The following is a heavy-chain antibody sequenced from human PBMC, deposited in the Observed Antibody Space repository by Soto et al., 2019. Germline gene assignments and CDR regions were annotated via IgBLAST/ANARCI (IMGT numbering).Heavy chain of an antibody. J-gene: IGHJ4*02. D-gene: IGHD1-26*01. CDR3: ANGRLWWGGRGFDY. CDR1: GFTFSSYG. CDR2: IRYDGSNK. Sequence: PGGSLRLSCAASGFTFSSYGMHWVRQAPGKGLEWVAGIRYDGSNKYYAASVKGRFTISRDNSKNTVYLQMNSLRAEDTAMYYGANGRLWWGGRGFDYWGQGTLVTVSS. V-gene: IGHV3-33*06.